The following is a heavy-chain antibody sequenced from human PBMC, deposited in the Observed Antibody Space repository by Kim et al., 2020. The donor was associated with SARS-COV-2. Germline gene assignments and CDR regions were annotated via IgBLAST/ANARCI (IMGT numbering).Heavy chain of an antibody. D-gene: IGHD4-17*01. V-gene: IGHV3-23*01. Sequence: YADSVKGRFTISRDNSKNTLYLQMNSLRAEDTAVYYCAKDYSDYGDYFDYWGQGTLVTVSS. CDR3: AKDYSDYGDYFDY. J-gene: IGHJ4*02.